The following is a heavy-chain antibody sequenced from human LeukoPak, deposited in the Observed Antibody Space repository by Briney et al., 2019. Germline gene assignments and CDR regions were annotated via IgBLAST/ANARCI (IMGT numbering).Heavy chain of an antibody. D-gene: IGHD2-2*01. J-gene: IGHJ3*02. V-gene: IGHV3-30*02. CDR2: IRYDGSNK. CDR3: AKIGYCSSASCSGDRIEI. Sequence: PGGSLRLSCAASGFIFSNYGMHWVRQAPGKGLEWVAFIRYDGSNKYYVDSVKGRFIISRDNSKNTLYLQMNSLRPEDTAVYYCAKIGYCSSASCSGDRIEIWGQRTMVTVSS. CDR1: GFIFSNYG.